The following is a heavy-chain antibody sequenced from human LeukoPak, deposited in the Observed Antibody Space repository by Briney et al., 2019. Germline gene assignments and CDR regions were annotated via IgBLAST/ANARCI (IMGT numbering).Heavy chain of an antibody. CDR2: INPSGGTT. CDR1: GYTFTSYY. CDR3: AKAPRPPDRSRYSKGPFDY. V-gene: IGHV1-46*01. J-gene: IGHJ4*02. D-gene: IGHD3-22*01. Sequence: ASVKVSCKASGYTFTSYYIHWVRQAPGQGLEWMGIINPSGGTTTYAQRFQGRVTVTSDTSTSTAYMQLSSLRSEDTAIYYCAKAPRPPDRSRYSKGPFDYWGQGTLVTVSS.